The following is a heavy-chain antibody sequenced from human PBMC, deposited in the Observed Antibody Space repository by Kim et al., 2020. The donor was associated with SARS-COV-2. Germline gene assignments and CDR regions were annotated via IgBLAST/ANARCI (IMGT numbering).Heavy chain of an antibody. CDR2: ISYDGSNK. V-gene: IGHV3-30*18. Sequence: GGSLRLSCAASGFTFSSYGMHWVRQAPGKGLEWVAVISYDGSNKYYADSVKGRFTISRDNSKNTLYLQMNSLRAEDTAVYYCAKGYYDFWSGYYLHWGQG. D-gene: IGHD3-3*01. CDR3: AKGYYDFWSGYYLH. J-gene: IGHJ4*01. CDR1: GFTFSSYG.